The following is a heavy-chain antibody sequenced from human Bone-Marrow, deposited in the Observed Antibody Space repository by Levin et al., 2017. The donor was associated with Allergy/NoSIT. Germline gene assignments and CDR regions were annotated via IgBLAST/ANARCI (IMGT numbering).Heavy chain of an antibody. V-gene: IGHV3-23*01. Sequence: GGSLRLSCVASGFSFSSYAMTWVRHSPGKGLEWVSTISGSGSRTYYADSVQGRFIISRDDSKNTIYMQMNSLGAEDTAVYYGARSPFTIIVVSSFDVWGQGTIVTVSS. CDR1: GFSFSSYA. CDR3: ARSPFTIIVVSSFDV. D-gene: IGHD3-22*01. CDR2: ISGSGSRT. J-gene: IGHJ3*01.